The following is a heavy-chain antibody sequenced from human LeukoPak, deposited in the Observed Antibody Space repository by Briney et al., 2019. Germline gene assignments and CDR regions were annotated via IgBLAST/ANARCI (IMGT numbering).Heavy chain of an antibody. D-gene: IGHD3-10*01. CDR3: ARSLWFGESNLDY. V-gene: IGHV3-7*01. CDR1: GFTFSSYW. CDR2: IKQDGSAK. Sequence: GGSLRLSCAASGFTFSSYWMSWVRQAPGKGLEWVANIKQDGSAKYYVDSVKGRFTISRDNAKNSLYLQMNSLRAEDTAIYYCARSLWFGESNLDYWGQGTLVTVSS. J-gene: IGHJ4*02.